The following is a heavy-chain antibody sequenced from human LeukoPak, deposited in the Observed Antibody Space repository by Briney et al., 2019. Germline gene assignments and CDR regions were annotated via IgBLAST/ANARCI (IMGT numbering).Heavy chain of an antibody. CDR1: GGSFSGYY. CDR3: ARQRGYYDSSGYPIDY. V-gene: IGHV4-34*01. CDR2: INHSGST. J-gene: IGHJ4*02. D-gene: IGHD3-22*01. Sequence: PSETLSLTCAVYGGSFSGYYWSWIRQPPGKGLEWIGEINHSGSTNYNPSLKSRVTISVDTSKNQFSLKLSSATAADTAVYYCARQRGYYDSSGYPIDYWGQGTLVTVSS.